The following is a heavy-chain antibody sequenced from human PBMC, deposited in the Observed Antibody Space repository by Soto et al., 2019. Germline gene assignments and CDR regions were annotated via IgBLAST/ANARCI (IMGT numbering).Heavy chain of an antibody. CDR2: IYYSGST. D-gene: IGHD2-8*01. CDR3: AGGGGGHNGPIDY. V-gene: IGHV4-30-4*01. Sequence: QVQLQESGPGLVKPSQTLSLTCTVSGGSISSGDYYWSWIRQPPGKGLEWIGYIYYSGSTYYNPSLKSRVTKSVDTSKNQFSRKLSSVTDADTAVYYCAGGGGGHNGPIDYWGQGTLVTVSS. CDR1: GGSISSGDYY. J-gene: IGHJ4*02.